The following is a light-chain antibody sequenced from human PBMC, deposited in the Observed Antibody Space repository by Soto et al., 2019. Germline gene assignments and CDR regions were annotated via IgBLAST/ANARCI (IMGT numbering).Light chain of an antibody. V-gene: IGKV1-5*01. CDR1: QSISSW. CDR2: DAS. J-gene: IGKJ2*01. Sequence: DIPMTQSPSTLSASVGDRVTITCRASQSISSWLAWYQQKPGQAPKLLIYDASTLASGVPSRFSGSGSGTEFTLTISSLQPDDFAFYYCQQYNSRIYTFGQGTKLEIK. CDR3: QQYNSRIYT.